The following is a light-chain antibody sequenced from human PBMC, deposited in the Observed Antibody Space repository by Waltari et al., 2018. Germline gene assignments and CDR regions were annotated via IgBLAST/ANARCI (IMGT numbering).Light chain of an antibody. CDR3: QQYLSTPWT. CDR1: QSVFFSSNNENY. V-gene: IGKV4-1*01. CDR2: WAS. Sequence: DIVMTQSPDSLAVSLGERDTINCKSSQSVFFSSNNENYLAWYQQKPGQPPKLLISWASTRESGLPDRFTGSGSGTDFTLTISSLQAEDVAIYFCQQYLSTPWTFGQGTKVEIK. J-gene: IGKJ1*01.